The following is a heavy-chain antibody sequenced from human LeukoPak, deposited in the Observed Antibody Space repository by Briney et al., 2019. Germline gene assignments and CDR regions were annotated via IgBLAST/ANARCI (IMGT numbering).Heavy chain of an antibody. D-gene: IGHD2-15*01. Sequence: SVKVSCKASGGTFSSYAISWVRQAPGQGLEWMGGIIPIFGTANYAQKFQGRVTITADESTSTAYMELSSLTSEDTAVYYCAREFAGFGYCSGGSCYSVAFDIWGQGTMVTVSS. CDR2: IIPIFGTA. CDR1: GGTFSSYA. J-gene: IGHJ3*02. V-gene: IGHV1-69*13. CDR3: AREFAGFGYCSGGSCYSVAFDI.